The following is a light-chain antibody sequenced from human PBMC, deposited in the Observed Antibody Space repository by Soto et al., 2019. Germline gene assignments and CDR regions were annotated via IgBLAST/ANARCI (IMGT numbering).Light chain of an antibody. CDR3: QQYNDEPWT. J-gene: IGKJ1*01. Sequence: DIQMTHSPSTLSASVGDRVTITCRASQNIGNWLAWYQQKPGKTPDLLIYDASSLESGVPLRFSGSGSGTEFTLTISSLQTDDSATYYCQQYNDEPWTFGQGTKVEIK. CDR2: DAS. V-gene: IGKV1-5*01. CDR1: QNIGNW.